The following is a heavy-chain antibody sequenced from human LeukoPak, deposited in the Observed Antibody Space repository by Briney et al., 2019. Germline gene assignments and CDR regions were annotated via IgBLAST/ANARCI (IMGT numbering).Heavy chain of an antibody. D-gene: IGHD3-22*01. CDR2: ISAYNGNT. Sequence: ASVKVSCKASGYTFTSYAMHWVRQAPGQRLEWMGWISAYNGNTNYAQKLQGRVTMTTDTSTSTAYMELRSLRSDDTAVYYCAIISGYPNPYFDYWGQGTLVTVSS. V-gene: IGHV1-18*01. J-gene: IGHJ4*02. CDR1: GYTFTSYA. CDR3: AIISGYPNPYFDY.